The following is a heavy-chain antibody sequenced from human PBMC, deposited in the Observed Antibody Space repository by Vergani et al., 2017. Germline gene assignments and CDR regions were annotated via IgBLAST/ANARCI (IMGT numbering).Heavy chain of an antibody. CDR1: GFTFSSYG. Sequence: QVQLVESGGGVVQPGRSLRLSCAASGFTFSSYGMHWVRQAPGKGLEGVAVISYDGSNKYYADAVKGRFTISRDNSKNTLYLQMNSLRAEDTAVYYCAKDGYSNYYYYGMDVWGQGTTVTVSS. V-gene: IGHV3-30*18. CDR2: ISYDGSNK. CDR3: AKDGYSNYYYYGMDV. J-gene: IGHJ6*02. D-gene: IGHD4-11*01.